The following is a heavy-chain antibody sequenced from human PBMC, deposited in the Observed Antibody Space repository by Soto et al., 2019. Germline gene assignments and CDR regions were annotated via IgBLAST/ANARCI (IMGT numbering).Heavy chain of an antibody. CDR2: ISYDGSNK. CDR3: ARDWGYSYGTHFDY. Sequence: PGGSLRLSCAAPRFTFSSYAMHWVRQAPGKGLEWVAVISYDGSNKYYADSVKGRFTISRDNSKNTLYLQMNSLRAEDTAVYYCARDWGYSYGTHFDYWGQGT. D-gene: IGHD5-18*01. J-gene: IGHJ4*02. CDR1: RFTFSSYA. V-gene: IGHV3-30-3*01.